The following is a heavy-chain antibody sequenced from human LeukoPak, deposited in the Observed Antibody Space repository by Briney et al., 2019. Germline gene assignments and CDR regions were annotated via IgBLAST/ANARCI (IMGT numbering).Heavy chain of an antibody. D-gene: IGHD1-26*01. J-gene: IGHJ4*02. CDR3: ARVGVTADFDY. V-gene: IGHV4-59*12. CDR2: IYYSGSS. Sequence: SETLSLTCTVSGGSISSYYWSWIRQPPGKELEWIGSIYYSGSSHYNPSLKSRVSMSRDTAKNQFSLNLSSVTAADTAVYYCARVGVTADFDYWGQGTLVTVSS. CDR1: GGSISSYY.